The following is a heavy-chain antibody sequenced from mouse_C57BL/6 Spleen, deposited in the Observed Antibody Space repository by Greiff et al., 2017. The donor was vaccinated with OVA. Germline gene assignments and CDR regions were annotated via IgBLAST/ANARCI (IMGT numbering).Heavy chain of an antibody. CDR2: IDPSDSYT. V-gene: IGHV1-69*01. CDR3: ARSPGSKGGDYAMDY. CDR1: GYTFTSYW. J-gene: IGHJ4*01. D-gene: IGHD1-1*02. Sequence: QVQLQQPGAELVMPGASVKLSCKASGYTFTSYWMHWVKQRPGQGLEWIGEIDPSDSYTNYNQKFNGKSTLTVDKSSSTTYMQLSNLTSEDSAVYYCARSPGSKGGDYAMDYWGQGTSVTVSS.